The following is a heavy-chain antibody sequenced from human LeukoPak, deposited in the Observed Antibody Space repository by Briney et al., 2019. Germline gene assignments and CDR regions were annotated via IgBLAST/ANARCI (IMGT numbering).Heavy chain of an antibody. J-gene: IGHJ6*03. CDR3: ARDDLTAHYMDV. D-gene: IGHD2-21*02. Sequence: GASVKVSSKASGGTFSSYGISWVRQAPGQGLEWMGGVIPLFGTAEYAQKFQGRVTITTDESTTTAYMELSSLRSEDTAVYYCARDDLTAHYMDVWGTGTTVTVSS. CDR2: VIPLFGTA. V-gene: IGHV1-69*05. CDR1: GGTFSSYG.